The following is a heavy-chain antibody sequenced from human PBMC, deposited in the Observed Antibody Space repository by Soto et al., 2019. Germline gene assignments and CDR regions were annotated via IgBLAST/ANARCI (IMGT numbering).Heavy chain of an antibody. Sequence: SVKVSCKASGGTFSSYANSWVRQAPGQGLEWMGGIIPIFGTANYAQKFQGRVTITADESTSTAYMELSSLRSEDTAVYYCARAYSGQLYYYYGMDVWGQGTTVTVSS. CDR3: ARAYSGQLYYYYGMDV. CDR2: IIPIFGTA. CDR1: GGTFSSYA. D-gene: IGHD1-26*01. V-gene: IGHV1-69*13. J-gene: IGHJ6*02.